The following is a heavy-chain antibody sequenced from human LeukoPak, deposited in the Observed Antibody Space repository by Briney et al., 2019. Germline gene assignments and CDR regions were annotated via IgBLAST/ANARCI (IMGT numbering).Heavy chain of an antibody. V-gene: IGHV3-23*01. Sequence: PGGSLRLSCAASGFTFSSYAMSWVRQAPGKGLEWVSAISGSGGSTYYADSVKGRFTISRDNSKNTLYLQMNSLRAEDTAVYYCARTYYDFRSGYQYYYYMDVWGKGTTVTVSS. D-gene: IGHD3-3*01. CDR2: ISGSGGST. CDR3: ARTYYDFRSGYQYYYYMDV. J-gene: IGHJ6*03. CDR1: GFTFSSYA.